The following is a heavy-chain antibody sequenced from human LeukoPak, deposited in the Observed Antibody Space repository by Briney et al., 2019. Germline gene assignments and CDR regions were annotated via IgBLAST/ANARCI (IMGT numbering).Heavy chain of an antibody. Sequence: PGGSLRLSCAASGFTFSNYAMSWARQAPGKGLEWVSAISGSGGSTYYADSVKGRFTISRDNSKNTLYLQMNSLRAEDTAVYYCTKGTIWLPFDYSGQGTLVTVSS. CDR3: TKGTIWLPFDY. CDR1: GFTFSNYA. V-gene: IGHV3-23*01. J-gene: IGHJ4*02. CDR2: ISGSGGST. D-gene: IGHD5-18*01.